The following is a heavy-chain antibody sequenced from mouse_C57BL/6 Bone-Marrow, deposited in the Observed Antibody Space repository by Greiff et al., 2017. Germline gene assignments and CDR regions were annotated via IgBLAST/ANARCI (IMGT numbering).Heavy chain of an antibody. V-gene: IGHV14-4*01. CDR3: TIWGVDY. CDR1: GFNINDDY. J-gene: IGHJ2*01. Sequence: VQLKQSGAELVRPGASVKLSCTASGFNINDDYMPWVKQRPEQGLEWIGWIDPENGDTESASKFQGKATITADTSSNTAYMQRSSLTSEDTAVYYFTIWGVDYWGQGTTLTVSS. CDR2: IDPENGDT.